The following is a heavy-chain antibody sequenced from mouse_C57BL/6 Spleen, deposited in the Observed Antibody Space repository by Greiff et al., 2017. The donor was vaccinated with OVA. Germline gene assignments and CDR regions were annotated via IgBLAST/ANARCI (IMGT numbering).Heavy chain of an antibody. CDR2: IWRGGST. J-gene: IGHJ4*01. CDR1: GFSLTSYG. D-gene: IGHD1-1*01. Sequence: VQLMESGPGLVQPSQSLSITCTVSGFSLTSYGVHWVRQSPGKGLEWLGVIWRGGSTDYNAAFMSRLSITKDNSKSQVFFKMNSLQADDTAIYYCAKGIVAHYYAMDYWGQGTSVTVSS. V-gene: IGHV2-5*01. CDR3: AKGIVAHYYAMDY.